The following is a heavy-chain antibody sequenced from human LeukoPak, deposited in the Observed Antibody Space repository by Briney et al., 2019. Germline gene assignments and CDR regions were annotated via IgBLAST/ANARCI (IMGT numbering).Heavy chain of an antibody. Sequence: SETLSLTCTVSGGSISTSDFYWGWVRQPPGKGLEWIGNIHHNGNTYLNPSLKSRVTISADMSKNQFSLKLSSVTAADTAVYYCARSTYYDFWSGYSEWYYYGMDVWGQGTTVTVSS. V-gene: IGHV4-39*01. D-gene: IGHD3-3*01. CDR1: GGSISTSDFY. CDR2: IHHNGNT. CDR3: ARSTYYDFWSGYSEWYYYGMDV. J-gene: IGHJ6*02.